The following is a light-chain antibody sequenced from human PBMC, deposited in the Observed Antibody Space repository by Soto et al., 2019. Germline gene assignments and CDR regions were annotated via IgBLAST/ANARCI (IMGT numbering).Light chain of an antibody. CDR2: KSN. J-gene: IGLJ2*01. V-gene: IGLV1-47*01. CDR3: AAWDDSRSSVI. Sequence: QSVLTQPPSASGTPGHRVIISCSGSSSNIGSHYVYWYQQLPGTAPKLLIYKSNQRASGVPDRFSGSKSGTSASLAISGLRSEDEADYYCAAWDDSRSSVIFGGGTKLTVL. CDR1: SSNIGSHY.